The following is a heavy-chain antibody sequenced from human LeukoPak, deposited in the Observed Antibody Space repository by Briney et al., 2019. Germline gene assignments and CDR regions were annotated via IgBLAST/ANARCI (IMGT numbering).Heavy chain of an antibody. J-gene: IGHJ4*02. Sequence: SETLSLTCAAYGWSFSGYYWSWIRQPPGKGLEWIGEINHSGSTNYNPSLKSRVTISVDTSKNQFSLKLSSVTAADTAVYYCATRLGVDYGDYYFDYWGQGTLVTVSS. V-gene: IGHV4-34*01. D-gene: IGHD4-17*01. CDR1: GWSFSGYY. CDR3: ATRLGVDYGDYYFDY. CDR2: INHSGST.